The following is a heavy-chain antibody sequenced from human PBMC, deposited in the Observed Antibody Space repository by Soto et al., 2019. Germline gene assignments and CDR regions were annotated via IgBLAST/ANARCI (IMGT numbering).Heavy chain of an antibody. Sequence: EVQMLESGGGLTQPGGSLRLSCEASGFTFSKHAMSWVRQAPGKGLEWVSGISCGGHVTYYADSVKGRFTISRDNSKSTLFLQLNSLTAEDTAGYYCARGPRRESVVVITRSEGFFETWGPGTLVTVSS. CDR1: GFTFSKHA. CDR3: ARGPRRESVVVITRSEGFFET. CDR2: ISCGGHVT. J-gene: IGHJ4*02. D-gene: IGHD3-22*01. V-gene: IGHV3-23*01.